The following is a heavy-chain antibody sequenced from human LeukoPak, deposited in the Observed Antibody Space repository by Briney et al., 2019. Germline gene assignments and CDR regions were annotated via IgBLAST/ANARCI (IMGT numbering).Heavy chain of an antibody. CDR3: AKDLTGSSSGSFDY. V-gene: IGHV3-9*01. CDR2: ITWTSGAM. Sequence: GGSLRLSCAASGFTFSDYAMHWVRHAPGKGLEWVSGITWTSGAMGYADSVRGRFTISRDNAKNSLYLQMNTLKVEDTALYYCAKDLTGSSSGSFDYWGQGILVTVSS. D-gene: IGHD6-6*01. CDR1: GFTFSDYA. J-gene: IGHJ4*02.